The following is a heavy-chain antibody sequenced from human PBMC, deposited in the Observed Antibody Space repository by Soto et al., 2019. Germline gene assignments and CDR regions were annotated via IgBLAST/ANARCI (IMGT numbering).Heavy chain of an antibody. CDR1: GGSFSGYY. V-gene: IGHV4-34*01. CDR2: INHSGTT. Sequence: SGTLSLTCVLYGGSFSGYYWNWIRQPPGKGPEWIGKINHSGTTSYNPSLKSRVIISVDTPKNRVSLSLRSLTAADTAVYYWVPRGVTSDFVSVPHPFGAWGHGTLVTLAS. D-gene: IGHD3-3*01. CDR3: VPRGVTSDFVSVPHPFGA. J-gene: IGHJ5*01.